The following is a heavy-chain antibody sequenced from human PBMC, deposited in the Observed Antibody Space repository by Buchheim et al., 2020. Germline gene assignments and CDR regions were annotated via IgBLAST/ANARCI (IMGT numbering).Heavy chain of an antibody. Sequence: QVQLQQWGAGLLKPSETLSLTCAVYGGSFSGYYWSWIRQPPGKGLEWIGEINHSGSTNYNPSLKSRVTISVDTSKNQFSLKLSSVTAADTAVYYCARELESSGWPYYYYYGMDVWGQGTT. CDR3: ARELESSGWPYYYYYGMDV. J-gene: IGHJ6*02. D-gene: IGHD6-19*01. CDR2: INHSGST. CDR1: GGSFSGYY. V-gene: IGHV4-34*01.